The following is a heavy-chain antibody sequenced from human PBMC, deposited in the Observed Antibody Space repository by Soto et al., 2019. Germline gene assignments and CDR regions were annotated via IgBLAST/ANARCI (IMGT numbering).Heavy chain of an antibody. V-gene: IGHV1-69*06. Sequence: SVKVSCKASGGTFSSYAISWVRQAPGQGLEWMGGIIPIFGTANYAQKFQGRVTITADKSTSTTYMELSSLRSEDTAVYYCARVGRPPNVYFDYWGQGTLVTVSS. J-gene: IGHJ4*02. D-gene: IGHD6-6*01. CDR2: IIPIFGTA. CDR3: ARVGRPPNVYFDY. CDR1: GGTFSSYA.